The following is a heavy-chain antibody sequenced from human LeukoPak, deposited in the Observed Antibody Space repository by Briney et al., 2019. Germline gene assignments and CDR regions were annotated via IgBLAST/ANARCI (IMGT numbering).Heavy chain of an antibody. V-gene: IGHV4-34*01. D-gene: IGHD1-20*01. J-gene: IGHJ4*02. CDR3: ARSPISRGNWNLRDY. Sequence: SETLSLTCAVYGGSFSGYYWSWIRQPPGKGLEWIGEINHSGSTNYNPSLKSRVTISVDTSKSQFSLKLSSVTAADTAVYYCARSPISRGNWNLRDYWGQGTLVTVSS. CDR1: GGSFSGYY. CDR2: INHSGST.